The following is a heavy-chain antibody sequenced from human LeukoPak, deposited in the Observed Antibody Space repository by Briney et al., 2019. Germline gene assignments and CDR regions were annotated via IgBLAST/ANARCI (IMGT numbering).Heavy chain of an antibody. CDR2: IYYSGST. CDR1: GGSISSSSYY. V-gene: IGHV4-39*07. D-gene: IGHD6-19*01. J-gene: IGHJ4*02. CDR3: ARAFSGWYFDY. Sequence: PSETLSLTCTVSGGSISSSSYYWGWIRQPPGKGLEWIGSIYYSGSTYYNPSLKSRVTISVDTSKNQFSLKLSSVTAADTAVYYCARAFSGWYFDYWGQGTLVTVSS.